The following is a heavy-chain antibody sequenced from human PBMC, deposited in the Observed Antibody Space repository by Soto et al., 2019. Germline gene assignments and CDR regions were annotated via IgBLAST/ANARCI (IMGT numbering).Heavy chain of an antibody. CDR1: GYRFTTYW. J-gene: IGHJ2*01. CDR2: IYPGDSET. V-gene: IGHV5-51*01. Sequence: EVQLVQSGPELRKPGESLKISYEGSGYRFTTYWNGWVRQMPGKGMEWMGIIYPGDSETSYNPSFQGHVTIADDKSYNTTYPQWTSLKTSDTGIYYCARHLGVSVAGTRWYLDLWGRGTLVTVSS. D-gene: IGHD6-19*01. CDR3: ARHLGVSVAGTRWYLDL.